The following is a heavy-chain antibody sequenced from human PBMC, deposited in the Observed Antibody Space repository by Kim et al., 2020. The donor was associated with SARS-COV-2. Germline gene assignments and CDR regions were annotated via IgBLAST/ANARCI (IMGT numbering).Heavy chain of an antibody. CDR1: GFTVSSNY. CDR3: ARDASFHY. Sequence: GGSLRLSCAASGFTVSSNYMSWVRQAPGKGLEWVSVIYSGGSTYYADSAKGRFTISRCNSKNTLYLQMNSPRAEDTAVYYCARDASFHYWGQGTLVTVSS. CDR2: IYSGGST. V-gene: IGHV3-53*01. J-gene: IGHJ4*02.